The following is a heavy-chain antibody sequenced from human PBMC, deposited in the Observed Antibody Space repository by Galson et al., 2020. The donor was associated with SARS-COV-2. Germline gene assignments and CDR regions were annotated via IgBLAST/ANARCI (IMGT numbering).Heavy chain of an antibody. CDR1: AGSFRGYY. Sequence: SETLSLTCAVYAGSFRGYYWSWIRQPPGKGLEWIGEINHSGSTNYNPSLKSRVTISVDTSKNQFSLKLRSVIAADTAVYYCATSKSMTTYYGLDVWGQGTTVTVSS. CDR3: ATSKSMTTYYGLDV. CDR2: INHSGST. D-gene: IGHD4-4*01. J-gene: IGHJ6*02. V-gene: IGHV4-34*01.